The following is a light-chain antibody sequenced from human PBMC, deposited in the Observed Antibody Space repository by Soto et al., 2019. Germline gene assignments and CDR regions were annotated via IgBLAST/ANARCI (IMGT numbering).Light chain of an antibody. Sequence: IRMTQSPASLSASVLYRVTITFLASQSISNYLNWYQQKPGEAPKLLIYTASSLESEVPSRFSGSGSGTDFTLTISSLQPEDSATYYCLQDHNYPLSFGGGTKVDIK. CDR1: QSISNY. J-gene: IGKJ4*01. V-gene: IGKV1-6*01. CDR3: LQDHNYPLS. CDR2: TAS.